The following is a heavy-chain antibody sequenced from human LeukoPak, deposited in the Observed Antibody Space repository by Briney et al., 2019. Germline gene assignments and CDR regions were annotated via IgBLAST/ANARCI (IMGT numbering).Heavy chain of an antibody. CDR2: TYYRSKWYN. Sequence: SQTLSLTCAISGDSFSSNRAAWNWIRQSPSRGLEWLGRTYYRSKWYNDYAVSVKSRIPINPATSKNQFSLQVNSVTPEDTAVYYCVRGYSYYFDYWGQGTLVTVSS. D-gene: IGHD5-18*01. V-gene: IGHV6-1*01. CDR3: VRGYSYYFDY. J-gene: IGHJ4*02. CDR1: GDSFSSNRAA.